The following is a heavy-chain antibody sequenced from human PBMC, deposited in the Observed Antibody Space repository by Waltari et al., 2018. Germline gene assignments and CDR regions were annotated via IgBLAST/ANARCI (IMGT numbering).Heavy chain of an antibody. J-gene: IGHJ6*02. V-gene: IGHV3-74*01. CDR3: AKVGILTGYNYGIDV. D-gene: IGHD3-9*01. Sequence: DVQLVESGGGLVQPGGSLRLPCAAPGFTFSSSWLHWVRQAPGKGLVWVSRIKMDGSTTDYADSVKGRFTISRDNAKNRLYLHMNSLRTEDTAVYYCAKVGILTGYNYGIDVWGQGTTVTVSS. CDR2: IKMDGSTT. CDR1: GFTFSSSW.